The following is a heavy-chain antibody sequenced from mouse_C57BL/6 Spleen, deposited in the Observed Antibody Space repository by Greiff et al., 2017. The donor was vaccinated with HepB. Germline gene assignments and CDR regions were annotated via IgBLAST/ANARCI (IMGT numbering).Heavy chain of an antibody. CDR3: ASWSYAMDY. CDR1: GFNIKDYY. J-gene: IGHJ4*01. V-gene: IGHV14-2*01. Sequence: VQLKESGAELVKPGASVKLSCTASGFNIKDYYMHWVKQRTEQGLEWMGRIDPEEGETKYAPKFKGTATITADTSSNTPSLQLSNLTSKDSAVYYSASWSYAMDYWGPGTSVTVSS. CDR2: IDPEEGET.